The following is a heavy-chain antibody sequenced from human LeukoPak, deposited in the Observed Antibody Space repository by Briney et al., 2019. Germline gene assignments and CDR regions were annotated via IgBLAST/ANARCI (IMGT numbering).Heavy chain of an antibody. CDR3: ARKPLSGGYGGTIDY. J-gene: IGHJ4*02. V-gene: IGHV3-66*01. D-gene: IGHD5-12*01. CDR2: IYSGGST. CDR1: GFTVSSNY. Sequence: GGSLRLSCAASGFTVSSNYMSWVRQAPGKGLEWVSVIYSGGSTYYADSVKGRFTISRDNAKNTLYLRMNSLRAEDTAIYYCARKPLSGGYGGTIDYWGQGTPVTVSS.